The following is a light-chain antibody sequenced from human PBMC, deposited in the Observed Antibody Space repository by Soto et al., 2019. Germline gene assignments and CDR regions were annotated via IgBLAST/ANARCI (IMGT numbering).Light chain of an antibody. Sequence: EIVVTQSPGTLSLSPGERATLSCRASQSLSSSYLAWYQQKPGQAPRLLIYDASNRATGIHARFSGSGSGTDFTLTIRSLEPEDFAVYYCQQRSNWPWTFGQGTKVDIK. CDR1: QSLSSSY. CDR2: DAS. J-gene: IGKJ1*01. CDR3: QQRSNWPWT. V-gene: IGKV3-11*01.